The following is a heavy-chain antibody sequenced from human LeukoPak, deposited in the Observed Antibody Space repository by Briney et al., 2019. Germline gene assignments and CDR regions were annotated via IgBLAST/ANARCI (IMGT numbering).Heavy chain of an antibody. J-gene: IGHJ3*02. CDR2: ISSSSSYI. Sequence: GGSLRLSCAASGFTFSSYNMNWVRQAPGKGLEWVSSISSSSSYIYYADSVKGRFTISRDNARNSLYLLMNSLRAEDTSVYFCVRSTGGDWYTFDTWGQGTMVTVPS. V-gene: IGHV3-21*01. D-gene: IGHD2-21*02. CDR3: VRSTGGDWYTFDT. CDR1: GFTFSSYN.